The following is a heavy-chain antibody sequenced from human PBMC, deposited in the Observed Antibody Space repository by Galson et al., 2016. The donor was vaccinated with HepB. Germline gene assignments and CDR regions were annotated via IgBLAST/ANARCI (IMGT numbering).Heavy chain of an antibody. CDR1: GFTFSSYG. V-gene: IGHV3-21*04. CDR3: ARDYGDYGQHAFDI. D-gene: IGHD4-17*01. J-gene: IGHJ3*02. Sequence: LRLSCAASGFTFSSYGMNWVRQAPGKGLEWVSSILAGADGTTYADSVKGRFTISRDNAKNSLYLQMNSLRAEDTALYHCARDYGDYGQHAFDIWGQGTMVTVSS. CDR2: ILAGADGT.